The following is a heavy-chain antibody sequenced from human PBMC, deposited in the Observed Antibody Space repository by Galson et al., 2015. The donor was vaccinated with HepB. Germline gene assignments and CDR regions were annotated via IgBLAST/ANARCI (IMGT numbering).Heavy chain of an antibody. V-gene: IGHV3-9*01. CDR3: AKDIVLVFRTGDKGHFDY. D-gene: IGHD7-27*01. CDR2: ISWNSGSI. CDR1: GFTFSSYE. J-gene: IGHJ4*02. Sequence: SLRLSCAASGFTFSSYEMNWVRQAPGKGLEWVSGISWNSGSIGYADSVKGRFTISRDNAKNSLYLQMNSLRAEDTALYYCAKDIVLVFRTGDKGHFDYWGQGTLVTVSS.